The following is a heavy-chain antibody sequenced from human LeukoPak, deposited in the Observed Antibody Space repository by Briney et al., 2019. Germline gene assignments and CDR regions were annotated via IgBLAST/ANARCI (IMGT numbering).Heavy chain of an antibody. D-gene: IGHD6-13*01. CDR1: GFTFSSYS. CDR2: ISSSSSYI. Sequence: GGSLRLSCAASGFTFSSYSMNRVRQAPGKGLEWVSSISSSSSYIYYADPVKGRFTISRDNAKNSLYLQMSSLRAEDTAVYYCARVRSWEFDYWGQGTLVTVSS. V-gene: IGHV3-21*01. CDR3: ARVRSWEFDY. J-gene: IGHJ4*02.